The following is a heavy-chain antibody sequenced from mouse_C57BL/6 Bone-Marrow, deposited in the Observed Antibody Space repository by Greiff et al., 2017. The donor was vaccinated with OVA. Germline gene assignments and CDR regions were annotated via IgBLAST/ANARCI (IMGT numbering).Heavy chain of an antibody. CDR3: AREIYYGSSPRYFDV. D-gene: IGHD1-1*01. V-gene: IGHV1-4*01. J-gene: IGHJ1*03. CDR2: INPSSGYT. CDR1: GYTFTSYT. Sequence: VKLMESGAELARPGASVKMSCKASGYTFTSYTMHWVKQRPGQGLEWIGYINPSSGYTKYNQKFKDKATLTADKSSSTAYMQLSSLTSEDSAVYYCAREIYYGSSPRYFDVWGTGTTVTVSS.